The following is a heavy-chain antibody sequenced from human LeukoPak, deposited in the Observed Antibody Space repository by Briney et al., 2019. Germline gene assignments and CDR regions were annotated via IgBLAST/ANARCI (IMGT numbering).Heavy chain of an antibody. CDR2: ISDSGGST. J-gene: IGHJ4*02. CDR1: GFTFSSYA. D-gene: IGHD4-23*01. Sequence: PGGSLRLSCAASGFTFSSYAMSWVRQVPGKGLEWVSVISDSGGSTYNADSVKGRFTISRDNSKNTLYLQMNSLRAEDTAVYYCAKEKSQSGGNSLGFFDYWGQGTLVTVSS. CDR3: AKEKSQSGGNSLGFFDY. V-gene: IGHV3-23*01.